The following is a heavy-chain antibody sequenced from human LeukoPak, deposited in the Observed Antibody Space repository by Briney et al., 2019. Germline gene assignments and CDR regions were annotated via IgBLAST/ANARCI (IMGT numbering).Heavy chain of an antibody. CDR3: AREVSSSWLDY. J-gene: IGHJ4*02. D-gene: IGHD6-13*01. CDR2: INPNSGGT. CDR1: GYTFTGYY. V-gene: IGHV1-2*02. Sequence: ASVTVSFKASGYTFTGYYMHWVRQAPGQGLEWMGWINPNSGGTNYAQKFQGRVTMTRDTSISTAYMELSRLRSDDTAVYYCAREVSSSWLDYWGQGTLVTVSS.